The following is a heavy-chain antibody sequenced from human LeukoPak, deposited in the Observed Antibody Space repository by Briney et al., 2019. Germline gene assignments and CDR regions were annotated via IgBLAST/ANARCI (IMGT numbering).Heavy chain of an antibody. J-gene: IGHJ4*02. CDR2: ISAYNGNT. CDR3: ARSSRHSSSWHDY. D-gene: IGHD6-13*01. Sequence: ASVKVSCKASGYTFTSYGISWVRQAPGQGLEWMGWISAYNGNTNYAQKLQGRVTMTRDTSISTAYMELSRLRSDDTAVYYCARSSRHSSSWHDYWGQGTLVTVSS. V-gene: IGHV1-18*01. CDR1: GYTFTSYG.